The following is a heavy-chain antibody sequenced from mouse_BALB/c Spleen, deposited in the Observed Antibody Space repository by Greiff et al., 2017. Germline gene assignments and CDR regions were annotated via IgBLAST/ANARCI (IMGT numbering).Heavy chain of an antibody. CDR3: AREMGRYYAMDY. CDR2: ISDGGSYT. CDR1: GFTFSDYY. Sequence: EVKLVESGGGLVKPGGSLKLSCAASGFTFSDYYMYWVRQTPEKRLEWVATISDGGSYTYYPDSVKGRFTISRDNAKNNLYLQMSSLKSEDTAMYYCAREMGRYYAMDYWGQGTSVTVSS. V-gene: IGHV5-4*02. J-gene: IGHJ4*01.